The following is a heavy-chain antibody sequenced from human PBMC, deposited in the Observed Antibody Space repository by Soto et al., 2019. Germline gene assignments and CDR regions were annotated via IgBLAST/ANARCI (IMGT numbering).Heavy chain of an antibody. J-gene: IGHJ5*02. CDR3: ARHHGPTTSENWFDP. CDR1: GYTFFTYD. V-gene: IGHV1-18*01. D-gene: IGHD5-12*01. Sequence: QVHLVQSGVEVKTPGASVKVSCQASGYTFFTYDISWVRQAPGQGLEWMGWISTYSGDTKYAQKFQGRVTMTTDTSPTTAYLELRSLRSDDTAVYYCARHHGPTTSENWFDPWGQGTLVNVSS. CDR2: ISTYSGDT.